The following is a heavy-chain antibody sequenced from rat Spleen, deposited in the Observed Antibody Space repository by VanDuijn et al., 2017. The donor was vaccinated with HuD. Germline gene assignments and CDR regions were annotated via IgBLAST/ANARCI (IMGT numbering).Heavy chain of an antibody. CDR2: FSYDGGNT. CDR3: ARRHYGYTDYFDY. CDR1: GFIFSDYY. V-gene: IGHV5-29*01. D-gene: IGHD1-9*01. J-gene: IGHJ2*01. Sequence: EVQLVESDGGLVQPGRSLKLSCAVSGFIFSDYYMAWVRQTPTKGLEWVATFSYDGGNTYYRDSVKGRFTISRANAKSTLNLQMDSLRSEDTATYYCARRHYGYTDYFDYWGQGVMVTVSS.